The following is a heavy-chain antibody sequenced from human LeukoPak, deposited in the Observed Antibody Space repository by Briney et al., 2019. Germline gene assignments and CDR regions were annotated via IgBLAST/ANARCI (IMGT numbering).Heavy chain of an antibody. CDR2: IYYSGST. D-gene: IGHD4-17*01. J-gene: IGHJ4*02. CDR3: ARQGHYGDYPKFDY. CDR1: GGSISSSSYY. V-gene: IGHV4-39*01. Sequence: PSETLSLTCTASGGSISSSSYYWGWIRQPPGKGLEWIGSIYYSGSTYYNPSLKSRVTISVDTSKNQFSLKLGSVTAADTAVYYCARQGHYGDYPKFDYWGQGTLVTVSS.